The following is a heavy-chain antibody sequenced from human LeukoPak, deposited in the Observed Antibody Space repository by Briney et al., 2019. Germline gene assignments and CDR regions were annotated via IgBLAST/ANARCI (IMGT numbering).Heavy chain of an antibody. D-gene: IGHD3-9*01. Sequence: SETLSLTCTVSGGSLSSSSYYWGWVRQPPGKGLEWIGNIYYSGSTYYNPSLKSRLTISLDTSQRQFSLRLSSVTAADTALYYCTRGSYDVLTGYSTLGEYWGQGTLVTVSS. CDR3: TRGSYDVLTGYSTLGEY. CDR2: IYYSGST. J-gene: IGHJ4*02. CDR1: GGSLSSSSYY. V-gene: IGHV4-39*01.